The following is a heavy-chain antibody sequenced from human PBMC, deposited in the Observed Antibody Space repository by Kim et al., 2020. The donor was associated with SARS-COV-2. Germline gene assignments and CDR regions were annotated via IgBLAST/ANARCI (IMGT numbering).Heavy chain of an antibody. CDR2: IYYSGST. CDR3: ARCFGYYDSSGYYPDY. V-gene: IGHV4-39*01. Sequence: SETLSLTCTVSGGSISSSSYYWGWIRQPPGKGLEWIGSIYYSGSTYYNPSLKSRVTISVDTSKNQFSLKLSSVTAADTAVYYCARCFGYYDSSGYYPDYWGQGTLVTVSS. D-gene: IGHD3-22*01. J-gene: IGHJ4*02. CDR1: GGSISSSSYY.